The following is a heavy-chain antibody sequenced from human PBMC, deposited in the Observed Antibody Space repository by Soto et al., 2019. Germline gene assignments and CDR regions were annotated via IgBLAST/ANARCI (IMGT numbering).Heavy chain of an antibody. CDR1: GYSFTSYG. V-gene: IGHV5-10-1*01. Sequence: PGESLKISCKGSGYSFTSYGISWVRQMPGKGLEWMGRIDASDSYTNYSPSFQGHVTISADKSISTAYLQWSSLKASDTAMYYCARTSSSGYYYYYGMDVWGKGTTVTVSS. D-gene: IGHD6-13*01. CDR2: IDASDSYT. J-gene: IGHJ6*04. CDR3: ARTSSSGYYYYYGMDV.